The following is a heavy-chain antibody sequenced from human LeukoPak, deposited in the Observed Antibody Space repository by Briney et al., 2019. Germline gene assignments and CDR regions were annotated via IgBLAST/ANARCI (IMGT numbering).Heavy chain of an antibody. D-gene: IGHD6-19*01. J-gene: IGHJ4*02. CDR2: ISWNSGSI. CDR3: AKDGSGGWYPLYYFDY. Sequence: GGSLRLSCAASGFTFSSYAMSWVRQAPGKGLEWVSGISWNSGSIGYAASVRGRFTISRDNAKNSLYLQMNSLRAEDTAFYYCAKDGSGGWYPLYYFDYWGQGTLVTVSS. CDR1: GFTFSSYA. V-gene: IGHV3-9*01.